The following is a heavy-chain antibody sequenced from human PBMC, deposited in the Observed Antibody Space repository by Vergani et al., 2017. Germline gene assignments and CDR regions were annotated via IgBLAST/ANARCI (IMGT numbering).Heavy chain of an antibody. D-gene: IGHD3-22*01. J-gene: IGHJ4*02. CDR1: GFTFSSYW. V-gene: IGHV3-74*01. CDR3: AKAAYYYDSSGYWYYFDY. CDR2: INSDGSST. Sequence: EVQLVESGGGLVQPGGSLRLSCAASGFTFSSYWMHWVRQAPGKGLVWVSRINSDGSSTSYADSVKGRFTISIDNAKHTLYLQMNSLRAEDTAVYYCAKAAYYYDSSGYWYYFDYWGQGTLVTVSS.